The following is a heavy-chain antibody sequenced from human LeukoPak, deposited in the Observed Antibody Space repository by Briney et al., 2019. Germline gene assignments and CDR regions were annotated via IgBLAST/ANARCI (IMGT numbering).Heavy chain of an antibody. J-gene: IGHJ4*02. CDR3: ARGRISACWRFDY. D-gene: IGHD6-6*01. CDR1: GFTFSSYS. CDR2: ISSSTSYI. Sequence: GGSLRLSCAASGFTFSSYSMYWVRQAPGKGLEWVSSISSSTSYIYYADSVKGRFTMSRDNAKNSLYLQMNSLRAEDTAVYYCARGRISACWRFDYWGQGTLVTVSS. V-gene: IGHV3-21*01.